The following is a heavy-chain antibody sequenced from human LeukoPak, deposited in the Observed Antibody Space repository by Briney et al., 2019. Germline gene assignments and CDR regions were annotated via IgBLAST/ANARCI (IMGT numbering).Heavy chain of an antibody. CDR1: GFIFDDYA. Sequence: GGSLRLSCAASGFIFDDYAMHWVRHAPGKGLEWVSGINWNSGTIVYADSVKGRFTISRDNAKNSLYMQMNSLRADDMAFYYCARDRFRYCSGAYCSHFEFWGQGTLVGVSS. CDR2: INWNSGTI. V-gene: IGHV3-9*03. J-gene: IGHJ4*02. D-gene: IGHD2-15*01. CDR3: ARDRFRYCSGAYCSHFEF.